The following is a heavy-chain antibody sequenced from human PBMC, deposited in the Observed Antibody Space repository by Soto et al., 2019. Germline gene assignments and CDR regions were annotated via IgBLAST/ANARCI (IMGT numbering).Heavy chain of an antibody. CDR3: AREVVVFGVIIPTPMDV. CDR1: GFTFGSYW. D-gene: IGHD3-22*01. CDR2: ISGSGSTI. Sequence: GGSLRLSCAASGFTFGSYWMSWVRQAPGKGLEWVSYISGSGSTIYYADSVKGRFTISRDNAKDSLYLQMNSLRAEDTAVYYCAREVVVFGVIIPTPMDVWGQGTTVTVSS. J-gene: IGHJ6*02. V-gene: IGHV3-48*03.